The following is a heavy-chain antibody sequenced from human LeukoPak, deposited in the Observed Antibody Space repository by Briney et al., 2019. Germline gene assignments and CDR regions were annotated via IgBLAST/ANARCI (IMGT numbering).Heavy chain of an antibody. V-gene: IGHV1-46*03. CDR1: GFIFTSYY. J-gene: IGHJ3*02. Sequence: GASVKVSCKAAGFIFTSYYMHWVRQAPGQGLEWLRIISPSGGSTSYPQKFQCRVAMTRDTSTSTVYMDLSSLRSEDTAVYCCACVVRGACDIWGQGALVTVSS. D-gene: IGHD2-21*01. CDR2: ISPSGGST. CDR3: ACVVRGACDI.